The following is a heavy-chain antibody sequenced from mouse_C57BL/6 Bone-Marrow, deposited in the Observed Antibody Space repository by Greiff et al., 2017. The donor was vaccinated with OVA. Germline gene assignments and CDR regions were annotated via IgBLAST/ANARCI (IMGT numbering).Heavy chain of an antibody. CDR3: AREGALAFDY. CDR1: GFTFSDYY. Sequence: EVNVVESEGGLVQPGSSMKLSCTASGFTFSDYYMAWVRQVPEKGLEWVANINYDGSSTYYLDSLKSRFIISRDNAKNILYLQMSSLKSEDTATYYCAREGALAFDYWGQGTTLTVSS. J-gene: IGHJ2*01. CDR2: INYDGSST. V-gene: IGHV5-16*01.